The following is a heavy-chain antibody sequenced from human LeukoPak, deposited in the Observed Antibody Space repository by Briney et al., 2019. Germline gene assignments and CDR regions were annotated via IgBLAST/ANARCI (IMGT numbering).Heavy chain of an antibody. Sequence: ASVKVSCKASGYTFTGYYMHWVRQAPGQGLEWMGLINPGGDNTNYAQNFQGRVTMTRDTSASTVYMELSSLRSDDTAVYYCARDKPLWFGERAIFDYWGQGTLVTVSS. CDR1: GYTFTGYY. V-gene: IGHV1-46*01. CDR3: ARDKPLWFGERAIFDY. CDR2: INPGGDNT. J-gene: IGHJ4*02. D-gene: IGHD3-10*01.